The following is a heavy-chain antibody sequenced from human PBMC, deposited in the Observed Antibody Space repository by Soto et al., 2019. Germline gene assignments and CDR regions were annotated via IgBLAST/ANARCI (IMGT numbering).Heavy chain of an antibody. CDR3: ARDLAPYCSGGSCFVNWFDP. Sequence: ASVKVSCKASGYTFTSYGISWVRQAPGQGLEWMGWISAYNGNTNYAQKLQGRVTMTTDTSTSTAYMELRSLRSDDTAVYYCARDLAPYCSGGSCFVNWFDPWGQGTLVTVSS. D-gene: IGHD2-15*01. J-gene: IGHJ5*02. CDR1: GYTFTSYG. CDR2: ISAYNGNT. V-gene: IGHV1-18*01.